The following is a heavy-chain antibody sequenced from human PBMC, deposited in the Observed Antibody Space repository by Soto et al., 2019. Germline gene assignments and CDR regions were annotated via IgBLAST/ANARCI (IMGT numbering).Heavy chain of an antibody. CDR3: AKEGVHYDFWSGYYTRPWPMGVDV. CDR1: GFTFSSYS. Sequence: PXVSLLLSCAASGFTFSSYSMSWVRQAPGKGLEWVSAISGSGGSTYYADSVKGRFTISRDNSKNTLYLQMNSLRAEDTAVYYCAKEGVHYDFWSGYYTRPWPMGVDVWGQGTTVTVSS. D-gene: IGHD3-3*01. J-gene: IGHJ6*02. V-gene: IGHV3-23*01. CDR2: ISGSGGST.